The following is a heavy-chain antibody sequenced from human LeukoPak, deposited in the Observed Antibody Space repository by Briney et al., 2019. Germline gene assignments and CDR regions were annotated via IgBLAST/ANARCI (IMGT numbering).Heavy chain of an antibody. Sequence: RGESLKISCKGSGYSFTSYWIAWVRQMPGKGLEWMGIIYPGDSNTRYSPSFQGQVTISADKSISTAYLQWSSLKASDTAVYYCARHFGSPSPGVQHWGQGTPVIVSS. CDR3: ARHFGSPSPGVQH. CDR1: GYSFTSYW. J-gene: IGHJ1*01. CDR2: IYPGDSNT. D-gene: IGHD3-3*01. V-gene: IGHV5-51*01.